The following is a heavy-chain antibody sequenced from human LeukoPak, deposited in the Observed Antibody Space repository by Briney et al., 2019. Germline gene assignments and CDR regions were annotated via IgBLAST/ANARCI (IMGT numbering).Heavy chain of an antibody. D-gene: IGHD4-17*01. J-gene: IGHJ4*02. V-gene: IGHV1-46*01. CDR2: INPAGGST. CDR3: ARYNGDLTGGFDN. CDR1: GYTFTDYY. Sequence: GASVKVSCKASGYTFTDYYIHWVRQAPGQGLEWMGIINPAGGSTGYAQKFQGRVTMTRDKSTSTVYMELSSLRSEDTAVYYCARYNGDLTGGFDNWGQGTLVTVSS.